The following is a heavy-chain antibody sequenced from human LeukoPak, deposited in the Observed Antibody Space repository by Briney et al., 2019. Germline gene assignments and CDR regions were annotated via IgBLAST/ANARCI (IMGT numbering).Heavy chain of an antibody. Sequence: SETLSLTCTVSGGSISSYYWSWIRQPAGKGLQWIGRMYTSGSTNYNPSLKSRVTISVDTSKNQFSLKLSSVTAADTAVYYCARSNQLLLKYYYVDVWGKGTTVTISS. V-gene: IGHV4-4*07. CDR3: ARSNQLLLKYYYVDV. J-gene: IGHJ6*03. CDR2: MYTSGST. CDR1: GGSISSYY. D-gene: IGHD2-2*01.